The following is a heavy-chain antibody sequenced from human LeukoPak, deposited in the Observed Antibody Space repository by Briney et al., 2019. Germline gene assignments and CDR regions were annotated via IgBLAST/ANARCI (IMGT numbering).Heavy chain of an antibody. CDR2: ISGSGAST. J-gene: IGHJ4*02. CDR3: AKDVGKWESLHFFDY. V-gene: IGHV3-23*01. D-gene: IGHD1-26*01. Sequence: GGSLRLSCLTSGFTLSTNSMSWVRQAPGKGLEWISGISGSGASTYYADSVKGRFTISRDDSRNTLYLQMNSLRGDDTAVYYCAKDVGKWESLHFFDYWGQGTLVTVSS. CDR1: GFTLSTNS.